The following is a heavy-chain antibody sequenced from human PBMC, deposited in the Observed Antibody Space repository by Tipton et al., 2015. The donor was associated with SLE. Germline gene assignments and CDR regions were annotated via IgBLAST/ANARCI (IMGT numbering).Heavy chain of an antibody. V-gene: IGHV4-59*01. CDR3: ARDKVAAAGFDY. CDR1: GGSISSYF. Sequence: TLSLTCTVSGGSISSYFWSWIRQPPGKGLEWIGYIYYSGSTNYNPSLKSRVTISVDTSKNQFSLKLSSVTAADTAVYYCARDKVAAAGFDYWGQGTLVTVSS. D-gene: IGHD6-13*01. J-gene: IGHJ4*02. CDR2: IYYSGST.